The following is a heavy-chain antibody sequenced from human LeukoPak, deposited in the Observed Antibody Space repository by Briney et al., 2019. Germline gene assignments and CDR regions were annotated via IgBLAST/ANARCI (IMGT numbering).Heavy chain of an antibody. V-gene: IGHV4-39*01. J-gene: IGHJ5*02. Sequence: GSLRLSCAASGFTFSSYSMNWVRQPPGKGLEWIGSIYYSGSTYYNPSLKSRVTISVDTSKNQFSLKLSSVTAADTAVYYCARMVVAATRCRGWFDPWGQGTLVTVSS. CDR2: IYYSGST. D-gene: IGHD2-15*01. CDR1: GFTFSSYSMN. CDR3: ARMVVAATRCRGWFDP.